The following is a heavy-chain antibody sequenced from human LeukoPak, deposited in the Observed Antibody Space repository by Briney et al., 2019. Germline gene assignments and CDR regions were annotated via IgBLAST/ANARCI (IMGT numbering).Heavy chain of an antibody. CDR2: IYYSGST. J-gene: IGHJ3*02. CDR3: AKDQSGYYNSSVYFPDAFYI. CDR1: GGSISSYY. Sequence: SETLSLTCTVSGGSISSYYWSWIRQPPGKGLEWIGYIYYSGSTNYNPPLKSRVTISVDTSKNQFSLKLSSVTAADTAVYYCAKDQSGYYNSSVYFPDAFYIGAKGKMVTVSS. V-gene: IGHV4-59*01. D-gene: IGHD3-22*01.